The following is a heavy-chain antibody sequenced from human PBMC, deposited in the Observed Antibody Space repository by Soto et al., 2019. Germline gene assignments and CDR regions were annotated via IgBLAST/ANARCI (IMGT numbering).Heavy chain of an antibody. Sequence: EVQLVESGGGLVQPGGSLRLSCAASGFTFSSYWMSWVRQAPGKGLEWVANIKQDGSEKYYVDSVKGRFTISRDNAKNSLYLQMNSLRAEDTAVYYCARVEGWLQSNAGGTQDRSPTFVTYFDYWGQGTLVTVSS. CDR3: ARVEGWLQSNAGGTQDRSPTFVTYFDY. V-gene: IGHV3-7*01. CDR2: IKQDGSEK. J-gene: IGHJ4*02. CDR1: GFTFSSYW. D-gene: IGHD2-15*01.